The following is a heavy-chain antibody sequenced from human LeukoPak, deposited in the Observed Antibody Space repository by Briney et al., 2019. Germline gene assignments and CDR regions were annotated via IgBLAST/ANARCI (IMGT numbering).Heavy chain of an antibody. CDR3: TSISTVHAFDI. Sequence: SGGSLRLSCAASGFTVSSNYMSWVRQAPGKGLEWVSVIYSGGTTYYADSVKGRFTISRDNSKNTLYLQMNSLRAENTAVYYWTSISTVHAFDIWGQGTMVTVSS. V-gene: IGHV3-53*01. CDR2: IYSGGTT. J-gene: IGHJ3*02. CDR1: GFTVSSNY. D-gene: IGHD4-17*01.